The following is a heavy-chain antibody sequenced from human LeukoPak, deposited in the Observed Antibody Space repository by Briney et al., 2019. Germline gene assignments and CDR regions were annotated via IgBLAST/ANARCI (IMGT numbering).Heavy chain of an antibody. CDR3: AKDTSGSGSSYLDY. J-gene: IGHJ4*02. D-gene: IGHD3-10*01. Sequence: GGSLRLSCAASGFTFSSYGMYWVRQAPGKGLEWVAAISDDGSNKYYADSVKGRTTISRDNSKNTLYLQMNSLRAEDTAVYYCAKDTSGSGSSYLDYWGQGTLVTVSS. CDR1: GFTFSSYG. CDR2: ISDDGSNK. V-gene: IGHV3-30*18.